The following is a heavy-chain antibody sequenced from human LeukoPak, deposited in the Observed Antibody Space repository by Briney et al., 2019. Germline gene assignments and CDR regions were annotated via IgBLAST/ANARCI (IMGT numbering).Heavy chain of an antibody. CDR2: IYTTGST. Sequence: SETLSLTCTVSGGSISHYYWSWIRQPAGKGLEWIGRIYTTGSTNYNPSLKSRVTISVDASKNQFSLRLSSVTAADTAVYYCARGGSYRSLDYWGQGTLVTVSS. D-gene: IGHD3-16*02. CDR3: ARGGSYRSLDY. J-gene: IGHJ4*02. CDR1: GGSISHYY. V-gene: IGHV4-4*07.